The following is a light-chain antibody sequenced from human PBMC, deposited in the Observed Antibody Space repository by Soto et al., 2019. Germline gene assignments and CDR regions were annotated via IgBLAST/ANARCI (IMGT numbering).Light chain of an antibody. CDR3: SSFAGSNNVV. CDR1: SSDVGGFNY. J-gene: IGLJ2*01. CDR2: EVT. V-gene: IGLV2-8*01. Sequence: QSALTQPPSASGSPGQSVTISCTGTSSDVGGFNYVSWYQHHPGKAPKLMIYEVTKRPSGVPDRFSGSKSGNTASLTVSGLQAEDEADDYCSSFAGSNNVVFGGGTKVTVL.